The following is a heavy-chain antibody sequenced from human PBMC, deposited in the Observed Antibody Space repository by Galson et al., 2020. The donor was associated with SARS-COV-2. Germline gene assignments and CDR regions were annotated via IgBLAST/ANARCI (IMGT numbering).Heavy chain of an antibody. D-gene: IGHD3-16*01. J-gene: IGHJ6*02. CDR1: GFIFGSFD. Sequence: GESLKISCAASGFIFGSFDMHWVRQVRGKGLEWVSGVGTAGDSYYSDSVNGRFTISREDATNSLYLQMNSLTAGDTAVYYCARAAGINLAGGVIGDMDVWGQGTTVTVSS. CDR3: ARAAGINLAGGVIGDMDV. CDR2: VGTAGDS. V-gene: IGHV3-13*01.